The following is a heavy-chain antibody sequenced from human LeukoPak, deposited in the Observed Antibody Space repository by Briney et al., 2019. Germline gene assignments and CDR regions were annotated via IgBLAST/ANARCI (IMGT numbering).Heavy chain of an antibody. J-gene: IGHJ4*02. CDR3: ARLPGYCSGGNCYFDY. CDR2: IYPGDSDT. D-gene: IGHD2-15*01. CDR1: GYXFTTYW. Sequence: GESLKISCNGSGYXFTTYWICWVRQMPGKGLEWMGIIYPGDSDTRYSPSFQGQVTISADKSISTAYLQWSSLKASDTAVYYCARLPGYCSGGNCYFDYWGQGTLVTVSS. V-gene: IGHV5-51*01.